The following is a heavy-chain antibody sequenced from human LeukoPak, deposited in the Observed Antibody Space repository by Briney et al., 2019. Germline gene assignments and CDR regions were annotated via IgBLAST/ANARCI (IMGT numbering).Heavy chain of an antibody. CDR2: IYRDGST. Sequence: PGGSLRLSCAASGFTVSSNYVSWVRQAPGKGLEWVSSIYRDGSTYYADSVKGRFTISRDNSKNTLNLQMNKLRVEDTAVYYCVRVMTAITNWFDPWGQGTLVTVSS. D-gene: IGHD2-21*02. J-gene: IGHJ5*02. CDR3: VRVMTAITNWFDP. CDR1: GFTVSSNY. V-gene: IGHV3-66*01.